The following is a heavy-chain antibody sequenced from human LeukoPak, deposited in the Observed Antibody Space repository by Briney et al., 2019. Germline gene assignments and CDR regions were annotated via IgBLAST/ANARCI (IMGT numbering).Heavy chain of an antibody. D-gene: IGHD4-17*01. J-gene: IGHJ4*02. V-gene: IGHV3-20*04. CDR1: GFTFSSYA. CDR2: INWNGGST. Sequence: PGGSLRLSCAASGFTFSSYAMSWVRQAPGKGLEWVSGINWNGGSTGYADSVKGRFTISRDNAKNSLYLQMNSLRAEDTALYYCARVQDGDYRYTPFDYWGQGTLVTVSS. CDR3: ARVQDGDYRYTPFDY.